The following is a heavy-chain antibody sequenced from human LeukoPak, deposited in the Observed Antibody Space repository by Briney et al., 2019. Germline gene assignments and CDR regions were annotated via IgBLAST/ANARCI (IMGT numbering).Heavy chain of an antibody. Sequence: GGSLRLSCAASGFTFSSYAMHWVRQAPGKGLEWVAVISYDGSNKYYADSVKGRFTISRDNAKNSLYLQMNSLRAEDTAVYYCAGGYSYGYVYYYMDVWGKGTTVTVSS. V-gene: IGHV3-30*04. CDR3: AGGYSYGYVYYYMDV. D-gene: IGHD5-18*01. CDR2: ISYDGSNK. CDR1: GFTFSSYA. J-gene: IGHJ6*03.